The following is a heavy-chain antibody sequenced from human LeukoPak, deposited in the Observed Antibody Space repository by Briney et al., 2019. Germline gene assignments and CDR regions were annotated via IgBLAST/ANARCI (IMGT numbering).Heavy chain of an antibody. J-gene: IGHJ4*02. V-gene: IGHV4-59*01. CDR2: TYCSGST. CDR3: ARGTELLWFGELLSSHFDY. D-gene: IGHD3-10*01. Sequence: SETLSLTCTVSGGSISSYYWSWIRQPPGKGLEWIGYTYCSGSTNYNPSLKSRVTISVDTSKNQFSLKLSSVTAADTAVYYCARGTELLWFGELLSSHFDYWGQGTLVTVSS. CDR1: GGSISSYY.